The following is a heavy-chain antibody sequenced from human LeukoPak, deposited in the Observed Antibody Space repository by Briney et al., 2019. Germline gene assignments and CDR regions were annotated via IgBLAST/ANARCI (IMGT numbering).Heavy chain of an antibody. D-gene: IGHD3-22*01. Sequence: ASVKVSCKVSGYTLTELPMHWVRQAPGKGLEWMGGFDPEDGETIYAQKFQGRVTMTEDTSTDTAYMELSSLRSEDTAVYYCATESRYYYDSSGYYDYWGQGTLVTVSS. CDR3: ATESRYYYDSSGYYDY. CDR2: FDPEDGET. V-gene: IGHV1-24*01. J-gene: IGHJ4*02. CDR1: GYTLTELP.